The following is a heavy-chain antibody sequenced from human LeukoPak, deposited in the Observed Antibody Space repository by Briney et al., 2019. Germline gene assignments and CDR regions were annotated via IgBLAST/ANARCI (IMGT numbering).Heavy chain of an antibody. CDR3: AKGADYDYVWGTLY. CDR2: ISYDGSNK. Sequence: PGGSLRLSCAASGFTFSSYGMHWVRQAPGKGLEWVAVISYDGSNKYYADSVKGRFTISRDNSKNTLYLQMNSLRAEDTAVYYCAKGADYDYVWGTLYWGQGTLVTVSS. J-gene: IGHJ4*02. V-gene: IGHV3-30*18. CDR1: GFTFSSYG. D-gene: IGHD3-16*01.